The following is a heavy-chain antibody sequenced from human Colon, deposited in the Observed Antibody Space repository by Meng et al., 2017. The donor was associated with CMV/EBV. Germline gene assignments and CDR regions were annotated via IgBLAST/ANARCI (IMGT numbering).Heavy chain of an antibody. CDR1: GGSISSYY. CDR2: IYPSGFP. Sequence: QLQEACPGLVTPSETLSLSCPVSGGSISSYYWSWIRQPAGKGLEWIGRIYPSGFPKYKPSLESRVTMSADTSKNQISLKLTSVTAADTAVYYCARAQYTYGYWIFDYWGQGTLVTVSS. V-gene: IGHV4-4*07. CDR3: ARAQYTYGYWIFDY. J-gene: IGHJ4*02. D-gene: IGHD5-18*01.